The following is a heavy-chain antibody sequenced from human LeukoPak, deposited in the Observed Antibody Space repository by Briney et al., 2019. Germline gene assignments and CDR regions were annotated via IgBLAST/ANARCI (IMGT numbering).Heavy chain of an antibody. D-gene: IGHD3-22*01. Sequence: ASVKVSCKASGGTFSSYAISWVRQAPGQGLEWMGRIIPILGIANYAQKLQGRVTMTTDTSTNTAYMELRSLRSDDTAVYYCARDRAPSYYYDSSDYSRLFDYWGQGTLVTVSS. V-gene: IGHV1-69*04. CDR1: GGTFSSYA. J-gene: IGHJ4*02. CDR2: IIPILGIA. CDR3: ARDRAPSYYYDSSDYSRLFDY.